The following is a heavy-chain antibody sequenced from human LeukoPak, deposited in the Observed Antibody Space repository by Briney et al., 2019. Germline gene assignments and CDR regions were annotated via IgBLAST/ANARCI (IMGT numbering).Heavy chain of an antibody. CDR1: GGTFSSYA. D-gene: IGHD3-22*01. V-gene: IGHV1-69*04. Sequence: ASVKVSCKASGGTFSSYAISWVRQAPGQGLEWMGRIIPILGIANYAQKFQGRVTITADKSASTAYMELSSLRSEDAAVYYCATKDSMSSDYWGQGTLVTVSS. CDR3: ATKDSMSSDY. CDR2: IIPILGIA. J-gene: IGHJ4*02.